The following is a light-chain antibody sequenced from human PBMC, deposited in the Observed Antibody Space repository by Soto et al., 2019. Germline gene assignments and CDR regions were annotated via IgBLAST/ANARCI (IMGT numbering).Light chain of an antibody. CDR3: QQYNVWPLT. CDR2: VAS. V-gene: IGKV3-15*01. CDR1: HSVSST. Sequence: EIVMTQSPATLSVSPGARATLSCRDSHSVSSTLAWYQQKPGQTPKLLIYVASTRATGIPARFSGSGSGTEFTLTISSLQSEDFAVYYCQQYNVWPLTFGGGTKVEFK. J-gene: IGKJ4*01.